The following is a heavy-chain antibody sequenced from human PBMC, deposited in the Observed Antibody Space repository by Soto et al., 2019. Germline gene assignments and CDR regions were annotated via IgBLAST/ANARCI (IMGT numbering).Heavy chain of an antibody. CDR3: ARGIFGSGTANDY. CDR1: GFTFSGSW. CDR2: INGDGSGT. J-gene: IGHJ4*02. Sequence: EVHLVESGGGLVQPGGSLRLSCAASGFTFSGSWMHWVRQAPGKGLVWVSRINGDGSGTSYADFVKGRFTISRDNAKNTLFLQMNGLRAEDTAVDYCARGIFGSGTANDYWGQGTLVTVSS. V-gene: IGHV3-74*01. D-gene: IGHD3-10*01.